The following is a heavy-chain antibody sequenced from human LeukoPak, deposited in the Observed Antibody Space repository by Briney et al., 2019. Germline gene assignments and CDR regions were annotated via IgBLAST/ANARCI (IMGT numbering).Heavy chain of an antibody. J-gene: IGHJ4*02. D-gene: IGHD5-24*01. V-gene: IGHV4-34*01. CDR1: GGSFSAYY. CDR3: ASPRDGYNFY. Sequence: SETLSLTCAVCGGSFSAYYWSWIRQPPGKGLEWIGEINHSGSTNYNPSLKSRVTISVDTSKAQFSLKLSSVTAADTAVYYCASPRDGYNFYWGQGTLVTVSS. CDR2: INHSGST.